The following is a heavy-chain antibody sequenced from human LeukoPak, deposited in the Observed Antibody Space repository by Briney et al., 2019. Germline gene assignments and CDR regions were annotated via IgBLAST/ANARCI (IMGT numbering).Heavy chain of an antibody. J-gene: IGHJ4*02. D-gene: IGHD6-13*01. V-gene: IGHV3-30*02. Sequence: GGSLRLSCAASGFTFSSYGMHWVRQAPSKGLEWVAFIRYDGSNKYYADSVKGRFTISRDNSKNTLYLQMNSLRAEDTAVYYCARSSLIAAAGTKRDFDYWGQGTLVTVSS. CDR3: ARSSLIAAAGTKRDFDY. CDR1: GFTFSSYG. CDR2: IRYDGSNK.